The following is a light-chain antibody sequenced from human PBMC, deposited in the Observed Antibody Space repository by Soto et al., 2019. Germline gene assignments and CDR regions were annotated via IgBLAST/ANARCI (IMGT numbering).Light chain of an antibody. CDR2: DVS. CDR3: SSYTSSSTQVV. V-gene: IGLV2-14*01. J-gene: IGLJ2*01. Sequence: QSALTQPASVSGSPGQSITISCTGTSSDVGGYNYVSWYQQHPGKAPKLMIYDVSNRPSGVSNRFSGSKSGNTASLTISGLQAEDEADYYCSSYTSSSTQVVFGGETKVTVL. CDR1: SSDVGGYNY.